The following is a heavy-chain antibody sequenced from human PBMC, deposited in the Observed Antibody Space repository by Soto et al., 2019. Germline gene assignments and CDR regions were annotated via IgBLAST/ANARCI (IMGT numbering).Heavy chain of an antibody. Sequence: GESLKISCKASGYRFTNYWIGWVRQMPGKGLERMGIIYPGDSDTRYSPSFQGQVTISGDKFISTAYLQWSSLKASDTAMYYCARSVDTAMASYYYYGMDVWGQGTTVTVSS. V-gene: IGHV5-51*01. CDR3: ARSVDTAMASYYYYGMDV. CDR1: GYRFTNYW. CDR2: IYPGDSDT. J-gene: IGHJ6*02. D-gene: IGHD5-18*01.